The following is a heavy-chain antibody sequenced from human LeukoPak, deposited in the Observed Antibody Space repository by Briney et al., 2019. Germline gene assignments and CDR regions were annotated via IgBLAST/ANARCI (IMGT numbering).Heavy chain of an antibody. CDR3: ARGTSGLPVDY. V-gene: IGHV4-59*01. CDR1: GGSISSYY. CDR2: IYYTGNT. J-gene: IGHJ4*02. Sequence: SETLSLTCTVSGGSISSYYRSWIRQPPGKGLEWIGYIYYTGNTNYNPSLKSRVTISVDTSKNQFSLKLNSVTAADTAVYYCARGTSGLPVDYWGQGTLVTVSS. D-gene: IGHD2-21*02.